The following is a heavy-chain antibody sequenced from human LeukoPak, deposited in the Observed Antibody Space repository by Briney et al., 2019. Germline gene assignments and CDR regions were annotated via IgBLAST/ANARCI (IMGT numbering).Heavy chain of an antibody. CDR1: GGSISSGSYY. D-gene: IGHD2/OR15-2a*01. CDR2: INHSGST. V-gene: IGHV4-39*07. Sequence: SETLSLTCTVSGGSISSGSYYWSWIRQPPGKGLEWIGEINHSGSTNYNPSLKSRVTISVDMSKNQFSLKLSSVTAADTAVYYCARGLKKVGGLLTPSDAFDIWGQGTMVTVSS. CDR3: ARGLKKVGGLLTPSDAFDI. J-gene: IGHJ3*02.